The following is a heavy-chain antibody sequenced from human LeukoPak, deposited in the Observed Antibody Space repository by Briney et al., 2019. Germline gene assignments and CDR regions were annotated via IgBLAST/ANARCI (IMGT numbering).Heavy chain of an antibody. Sequence: PGGSLRLFCAASGLSFTDSGFHWVRHASGKGLEWVARIANEATNYATAYAASVKGRFTIYRDNSKNTAYLQMNSLKTEDTAVYYCVRHWTAGIGENWFDPWGQGTLVTVSS. J-gene: IGHJ5*02. CDR3: VRHWTAGIGENWFDP. D-gene: IGHD3-10*01. CDR2: IANEATNYAT. V-gene: IGHV3-73*01. CDR1: GLSFTDSG.